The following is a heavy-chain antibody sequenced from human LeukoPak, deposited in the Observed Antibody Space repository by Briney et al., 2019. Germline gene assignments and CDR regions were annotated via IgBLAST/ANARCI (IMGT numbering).Heavy chain of an antibody. J-gene: IGHJ5*02. V-gene: IGHV4-59*01. Sequence: PSETLSLTCTVSGGSITSYYWSWIRQPPGKGLEWLGYIYYSGSTNYNPSLKSRVTISVDTSKNQFSLKLSSVTAADTAVYYCARVNFVVVPAAKAKSYNWFDPWGQGTLVTVSS. D-gene: IGHD2-2*01. CDR2: IYYSGST. CDR1: GGSITSYY. CDR3: ARVNFVVVPAAKAKSYNWFDP.